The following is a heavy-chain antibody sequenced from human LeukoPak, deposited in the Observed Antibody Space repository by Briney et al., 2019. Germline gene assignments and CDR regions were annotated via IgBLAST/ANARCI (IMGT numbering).Heavy chain of an antibody. CDR2: ISSSSSYI. Sequence: GGSLRLSCAASGFTFSSYSMNWVRQAPGKGLEWVSSISSSSSYIYYADSVKGRFTISRDNAKNSLYLQMNSLRAEDTAVYYCARDTTYYYGSGSYNYFDYWDQGTLVTVSS. D-gene: IGHD3-10*01. CDR3: ARDTTYYYGSGSYNYFDY. J-gene: IGHJ4*02. CDR1: GFTFSSYS. V-gene: IGHV3-21*01.